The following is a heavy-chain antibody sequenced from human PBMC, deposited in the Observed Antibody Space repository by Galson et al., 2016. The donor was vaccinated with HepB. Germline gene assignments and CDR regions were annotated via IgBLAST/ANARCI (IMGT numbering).Heavy chain of an antibody. V-gene: IGHV5-10-1*01. J-gene: IGHJ4*02. CDR3: ARVISGDADFDS. Sequence: QSGAEVKKPGESLRISCKASGYSFSSYWIAWVRQMPGKGLEWMGRIDPSDSYTSYSPSFQGHVTISLDQSINPAYLPWNSLKASDTAMYYCARVISGDADFDSWGQGSLVTVSS. CDR2: IDPSDSYT. D-gene: IGHD2-15*01. CDR1: GYSFSSYW.